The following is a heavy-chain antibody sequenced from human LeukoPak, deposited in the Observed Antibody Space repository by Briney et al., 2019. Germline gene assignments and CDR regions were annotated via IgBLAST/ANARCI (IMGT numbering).Heavy chain of an antibody. CDR1: GFTFSTYA. CDR2: ITGDGGYT. Sequence: GGSLRLSCAASGFTFSTYAMSWVRQAPGRGLEWVSAITGDGGYTFYADSVTGRFTISRDNSKNTLYLQMSSLRAEDTAVYFCAKVATVATQDTFYYYYYMDVWGKGTPVTVAS. V-gene: IGHV3-23*01. CDR3: AKVATVATQDTFYYYYYMDV. J-gene: IGHJ6*03. D-gene: IGHD4-23*01.